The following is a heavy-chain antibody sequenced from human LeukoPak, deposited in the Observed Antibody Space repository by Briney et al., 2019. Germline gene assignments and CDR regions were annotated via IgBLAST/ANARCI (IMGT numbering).Heavy chain of an antibody. D-gene: IGHD2-15*01. Sequence: SETLSLTCTVSGGSISSFYWNWIRQSPGKGLEWIGYTYYSGSTNYNPSFKSRVTISLDTSKNQFSLKVNPVTAADTAVYYCARRSVVGARTFYFDYWGQGILVTVSS. CDR3: ARRSVVGARTFYFDY. CDR2: TYYSGST. CDR1: GGSISSFY. J-gene: IGHJ4*02. V-gene: IGHV4-59*01.